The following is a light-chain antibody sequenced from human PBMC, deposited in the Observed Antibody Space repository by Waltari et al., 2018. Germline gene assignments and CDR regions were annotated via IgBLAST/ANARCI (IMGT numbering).Light chain of an antibody. J-gene: IGKJ1*01. Sequence: EVVMTRSPATLSVSPGERATLSCRASQSVSSNLAWYQQQPGQAPRLLMYGAFTRATGVPDRFSGSGSGTEFTLTISSLQSEDFAVYYCQQYNNWPRTFGQGTKVEVK. CDR2: GAF. CDR1: QSVSSN. V-gene: IGKV3-15*01. CDR3: QQYNNWPRT.